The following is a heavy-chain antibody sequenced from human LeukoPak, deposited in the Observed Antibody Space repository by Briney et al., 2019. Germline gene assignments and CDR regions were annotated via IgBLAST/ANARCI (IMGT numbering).Heavy chain of an antibody. J-gene: IGHJ4*02. CDR3: VRDRDIDY. V-gene: IGHV3-48*01. CDR1: GFTFSSYS. CDR2: ISSSSTTI. D-gene: IGHD2-15*01. Sequence: GGSLRLSCVASGFTFSSYSMNWVRQAPGKGLEWVSYISSSSTTIYYADSVEGRFTISRDNSKNTLYLQMDRLRVEDSAVYYCVRDRDIDYWGQGTLVTVSS.